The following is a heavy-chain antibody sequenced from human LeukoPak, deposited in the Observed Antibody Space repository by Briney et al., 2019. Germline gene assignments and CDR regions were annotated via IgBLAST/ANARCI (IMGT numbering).Heavy chain of an antibody. J-gene: IGHJ4*02. V-gene: IGHV1-2*02. D-gene: IGHD4-17*01. CDR2: INPNSGGT. CDR1: GYTFINYG. Sequence: ASVKVSCKASGYTFINYGISWVRQAPGQGLEGMGWINPNSGGTNYAQKFQGRVTMTRDTSISTAYMELSRLRSDDTAVYYCARGESRRTVTTEYYWGQGTLVTVSS. CDR3: ARGESRRTVTTEYY.